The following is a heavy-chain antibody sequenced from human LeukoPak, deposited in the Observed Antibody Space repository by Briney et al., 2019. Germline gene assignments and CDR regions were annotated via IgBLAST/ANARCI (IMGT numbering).Heavy chain of an antibody. V-gene: IGHV4-59*01. CDR2: IYYSGST. D-gene: IGHD6-13*01. Sequence: PSETLSLTCTVSGGSISSYYWSWIRQPPGKGLEWIGYIYYSGSTNYNPSLKSRVTISVDTSKNQFSLKLSSVTAADTAVYYCAREAAAGTGEDYYYYMDVWGKGTTVTVSS. J-gene: IGHJ6*03. CDR3: AREAAAGTGEDYYYYMDV. CDR1: GGSISSYY.